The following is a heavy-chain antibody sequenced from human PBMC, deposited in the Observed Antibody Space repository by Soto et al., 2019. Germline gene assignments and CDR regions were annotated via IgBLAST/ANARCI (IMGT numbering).Heavy chain of an antibody. J-gene: IGHJ3*02. Sequence: SLRLSCAASGFTFDDYAMHWVRQAPGKGLEWVSGISWNSGSIGYADSVKGRFTISRDNAKNSLYLQMNSLRAEDTALYYCAKASGIVVVVAATGDAFDIWGQGTMVTVSS. V-gene: IGHV3-9*01. CDR2: ISWNSGSI. CDR3: AKASGIVVVVAATGDAFDI. D-gene: IGHD2-15*01. CDR1: GFTFDDYA.